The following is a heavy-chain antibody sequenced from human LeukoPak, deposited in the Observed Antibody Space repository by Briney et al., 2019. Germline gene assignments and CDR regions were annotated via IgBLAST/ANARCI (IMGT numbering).Heavy chain of an antibody. J-gene: IGHJ6*03. CDR3: ARDRREGGDIVVVVAATRYYYYYMDV. CDR1: GYSISSGYF. D-gene: IGHD2-15*01. V-gene: IGHV4-38-2*02. Sequence: PSETLSLTCTVSGYSISSGYFWGWIRQPPGKGLEWIGSIYYSGSTYYNPSLKSRVTISVDTSKNQFSLKLSSVTAADTAVYYCARDRREGGDIVVVVAATRYYYYYMDVWGKGTTVTVSS. CDR2: IYYSGST.